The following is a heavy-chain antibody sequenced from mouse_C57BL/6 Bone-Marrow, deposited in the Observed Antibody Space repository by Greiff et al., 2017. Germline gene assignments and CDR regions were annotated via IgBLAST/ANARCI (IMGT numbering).Heavy chain of an antibody. CDR3: ASGGSPFAY. D-gene: IGHD1-1*02. Sequence: QVQLQQPGAELVKPGASVKMSCKASGYTFTSYWITWVKQRPGQGLEWIGDIYPGSGSTNYNEKFKGKATLTADKSSSTAYMELRSLTSEDSAVYFCASGGSPFAYWGQGTLVTVSA. J-gene: IGHJ3*01. V-gene: IGHV1-55*01. CDR2: IYPGSGST. CDR1: GYTFTSYW.